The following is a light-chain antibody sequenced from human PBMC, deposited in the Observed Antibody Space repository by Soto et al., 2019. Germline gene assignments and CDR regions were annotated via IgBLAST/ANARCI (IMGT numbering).Light chain of an antibody. V-gene: IGKV1-39*01. CDR1: QSISSY. CDR2: AAS. CDR3: QQSYSTPRT. J-gene: IGKJ1*01. Sequence: SQMTHPPFSLSASVGVRVTITCRASQSISSYLNWYQQKPGKVPKLLIYAASSLQSGVPSRFSGSGSGTDFTLTISSLQPEDFATYYCQQSYSTPRTFGQGTKVDIK.